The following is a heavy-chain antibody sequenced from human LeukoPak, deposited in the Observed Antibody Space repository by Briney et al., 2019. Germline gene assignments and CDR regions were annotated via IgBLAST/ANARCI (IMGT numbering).Heavy chain of an antibody. CDR3: ATLMTGTSSPHWFDP. V-gene: IGHV1-24*01. J-gene: IGHJ5*02. Sequence: GASVKVSCKVSGYTLTELSMHWVRQAPGKGLEWMGGFDPEDGETIYAQKFQGRVTMTEDTSTDTAYMELSSLRSEDTAVYYCATLMTGTSSPHWFDPWGQGTLVTASS. CDR1: GYTLTELS. CDR2: FDPEDGET. D-gene: IGHD1-7*01.